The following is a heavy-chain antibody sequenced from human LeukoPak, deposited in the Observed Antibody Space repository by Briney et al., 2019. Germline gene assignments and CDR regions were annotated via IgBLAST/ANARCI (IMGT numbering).Heavy chain of an antibody. CDR3: ARGRIQLWSNNWFDP. D-gene: IGHD5-18*01. J-gene: IGHJ5*02. V-gene: IGHV3-21*01. CDR1: GFTFSSYS. Sequence: GGSLRLSCAASGFTFSSYSMNWVRQAPGKGLEWVSSISSSSSYIYYADSVKGRFTISRDNSKNTLYLQMNSLRAEDTAVYYCARGRIQLWSNNWFDPWGQGTLVTVSS. CDR2: ISSSSSYI.